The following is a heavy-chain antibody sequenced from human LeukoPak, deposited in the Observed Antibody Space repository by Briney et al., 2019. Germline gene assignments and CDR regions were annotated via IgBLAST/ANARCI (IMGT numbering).Heavy chain of an antibody. J-gene: IGHJ4*02. CDR1: GYTFTGYY. CDR2: INPNSGGT. Sequence: VASVKVSCKASGYTFTGYYMHWVRQAPGQGLEWMGWINPNSGGTNYAQKFQGRVTMTRDTSISTAYMELSRLRSDDTAVYYCARAYGDYVPNFDYWGQGTLVTVSP. D-gene: IGHD4-17*01. CDR3: ARAYGDYVPNFDY. V-gene: IGHV1-2*02.